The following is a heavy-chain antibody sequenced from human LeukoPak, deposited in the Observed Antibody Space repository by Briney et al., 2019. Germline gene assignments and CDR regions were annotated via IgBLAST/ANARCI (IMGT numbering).Heavy chain of an antibody. V-gene: IGHV3-15*01. D-gene: IGHD4-17*01. CDR3: TTASDYGNYYYGMDV. CDR1: GFTFSNAW. CDR2: IKSKTDGGTP. Sequence: PGGSLRLSCAASGFTFSNAWMNWVRQAPGKGLEWVGRIKSKTDGGTPDYAAPVKGRFTISRDDSQNTLYLQMNSLTTEDTAVYYCTTASDYGNYYYGMDVRGQGTTVTVSS. J-gene: IGHJ6*02.